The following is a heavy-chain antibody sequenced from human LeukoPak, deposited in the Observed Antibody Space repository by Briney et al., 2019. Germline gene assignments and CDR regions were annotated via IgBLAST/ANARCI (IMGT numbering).Heavy chain of an antibody. Sequence: GGSLRLSCAASGFTVSSNYMSWVRQAPGKGLEWVSVIYSGGSTYYADSVKGRFTISRDNSKNTLYLQMNSLRAEDTAVYYCARDAPPYGSGSKSYYYYGMDVWGQGTTVTVSS. CDR3: ARDAPPYGSGSKSYYYYGMDV. J-gene: IGHJ6*02. D-gene: IGHD3-10*01. CDR2: IYSGGST. CDR1: GFTVSSNY. V-gene: IGHV3-66*01.